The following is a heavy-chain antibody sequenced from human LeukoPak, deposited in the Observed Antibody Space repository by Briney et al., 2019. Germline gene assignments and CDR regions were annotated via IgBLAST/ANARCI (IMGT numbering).Heavy chain of an antibody. CDR1: GFSFSDYW. CDR3: ARATSADKEDY. D-gene: IGHD3-3*01. CDR2: IRNDVSDK. V-gene: IGHV3-7*01. J-gene: IGHJ4*02. Sequence: GGSLRLSCAASGFSFSDYWMSWVRQAPGKGLEWVATIRNDVSDKYYVDSVKGRFTISRDNAKNSLSLEINSLRAEDTALYYCARATSADKEDYWGQGTLVTVSS.